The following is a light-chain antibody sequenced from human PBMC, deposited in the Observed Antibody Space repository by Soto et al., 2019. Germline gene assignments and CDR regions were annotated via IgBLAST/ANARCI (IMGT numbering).Light chain of an antibody. CDR1: QSLNRD. Sequence: IVMTQSPATLSMSPGERATLSCRASQSLNRDLAWYQQKPGQSPRLLIFGASIRATGIPARFSGSGSGTEFTLTISSLQSEDFAIYYCQQRSSAITFGQGTRLEIK. CDR2: GAS. CDR3: QQRSSAIT. J-gene: IGKJ5*01. V-gene: IGKV3-15*01.